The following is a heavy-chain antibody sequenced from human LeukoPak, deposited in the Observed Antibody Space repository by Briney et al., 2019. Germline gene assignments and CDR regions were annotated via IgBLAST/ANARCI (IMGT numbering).Heavy chain of an antibody. CDR2: IYRGGTT. V-gene: IGHV3-66*01. Sequence: GGSLRLSCAASGFTVSNNYMSWVRQTPGKGLECVSIIYRGGTTYYADSLKGRFTISRDNSKNTIYLHMNDLRAEDTAVYYCARAGLSGSGTLSDYFGYWGHGALVTVSS. CDR3: ARAGLSGSGTLSDYFGY. J-gene: IGHJ4*01. D-gene: IGHD1-26*01. CDR1: GFTVSNNY.